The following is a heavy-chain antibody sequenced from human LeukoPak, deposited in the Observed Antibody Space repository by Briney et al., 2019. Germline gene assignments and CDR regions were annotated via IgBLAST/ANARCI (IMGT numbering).Heavy chain of an antibody. V-gene: IGHV3-30*03. D-gene: IGHD6-13*01. CDR3: VRGVSSWYIFDS. CDR1: GFTFSSYG. CDR2: ISYDGSNK. J-gene: IGHJ4*02. Sequence: PGRSLRLSCAASGFTFSSYGMHWVRQAPGKGLEWVAVISYDGSNKYYADSVKGRFTISRDNSKNTLYLQMNSLRAEDTAVYYCVRGVSSWYIFDSWGQGTLVTVSS.